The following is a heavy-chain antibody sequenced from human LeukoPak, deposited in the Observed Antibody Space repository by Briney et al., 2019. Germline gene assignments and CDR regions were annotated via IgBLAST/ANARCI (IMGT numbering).Heavy chain of an antibody. V-gene: IGHV4-39*01. D-gene: IGHD2-2*01. J-gene: IGHJ4*02. CDR3: ARATYQLLPYFDY. CDR1: GGSISSSSYY. Sequence: SETLSLTCTVSGGSISSSSYYWGWIRQPPGKGLEWIGSIYYSGSTYYNPSLKSRVTISVDTSKNQFSLKLSSVTAADTAAYYCARATYQLLPYFDYWGQGTLVTVSS. CDR2: IYYSGST.